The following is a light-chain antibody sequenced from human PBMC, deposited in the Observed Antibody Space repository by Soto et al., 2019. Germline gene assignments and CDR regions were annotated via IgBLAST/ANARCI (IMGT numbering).Light chain of an antibody. CDR1: QTVLDSSNNKDY. J-gene: IGKJ4*01. Sequence: DIVMTQSPDSLAVSLGERATINCKSSQTVLDSSNNKDYLTWYLQKPGQSPQLLIYLGSNRASGVPDRFSGSGSGTDFTLTISRVEAEDVGVYFCAQGLATPFTFGGGTKVDI. CDR2: LGS. V-gene: IGKV4-1*01. CDR3: AQGLATPFT.